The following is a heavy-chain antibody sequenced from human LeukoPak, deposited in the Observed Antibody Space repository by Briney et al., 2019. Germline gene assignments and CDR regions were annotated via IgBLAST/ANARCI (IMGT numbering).Heavy chain of an antibody. D-gene: IGHD3-22*01. CDR2: INHSGST. V-gene: IGHV4-34*01. CDR3: ARGQRGYYDSSYYYYMDV. Sequence: PGGSLRLSCAASGFTFSSYWMNWIRQPPGKGLEWIGEINHSGSTNYNPSLKSRVTISVDTSKNQFSLKLSSVTAADTAVYYCARGQRGYYDSSYYYYMDVWGKGTTVTVSS. CDR1: GFTFSSYW. J-gene: IGHJ6*03.